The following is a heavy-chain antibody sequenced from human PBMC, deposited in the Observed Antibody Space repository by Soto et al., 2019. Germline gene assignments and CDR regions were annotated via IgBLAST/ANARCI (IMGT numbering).Heavy chain of an antibody. CDR3: AKDLDDYSSAIDF. J-gene: IGHJ4*02. CDR2: ISGSGGSGRG. V-gene: IGHV3-23*01. D-gene: IGHD4-4*01. CDR1: GFSFRKYA. Sequence: EVQLLEFGGGLVQPGGSLRLSCVGSGFSFRKYAMNWVRQAPGKGLEWVSGISGSGGSGRGFYADPVKGRFTISRDNSKNTLYLEMNSLRAEDTAVYYCAKDLDDYSSAIDFWGQGTLVTVSS.